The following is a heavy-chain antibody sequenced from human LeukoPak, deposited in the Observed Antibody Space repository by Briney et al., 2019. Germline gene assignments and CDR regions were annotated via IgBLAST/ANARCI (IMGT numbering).Heavy chain of an antibody. CDR3: ARASPRYYYYYGMDV. CDR2: ISSSSSTI. CDR1: GFTFSSYS. V-gene: IGHV3-48*01. J-gene: IGHJ6*02. Sequence: GGSLRLSCAASGFTFSSYSMNWVRQAPGKGLEWVSYISSSSSTIYYADSVKGRFTISRDNAKNSLYLQMNSLRAEDTAVYYCARASPRYYYYYGMDVWGQGTTVTVSS.